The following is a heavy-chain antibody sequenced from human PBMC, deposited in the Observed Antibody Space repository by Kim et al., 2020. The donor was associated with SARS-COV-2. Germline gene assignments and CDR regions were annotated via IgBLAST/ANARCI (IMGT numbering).Heavy chain of an antibody. CDR3: TRDGRGYSSDY. D-gene: IGHD5-18*01. Sequence: TEYAASVKGRFTISRDDSKSIAYLQMNSLKTEDTAVYYCTRDGRGYSSDYWGQGTLVTVSS. V-gene: IGHV3-49*02. CDR2: T. J-gene: IGHJ4*02.